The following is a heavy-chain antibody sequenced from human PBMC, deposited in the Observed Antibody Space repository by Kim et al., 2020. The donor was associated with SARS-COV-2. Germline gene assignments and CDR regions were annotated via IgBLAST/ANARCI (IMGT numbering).Heavy chain of an antibody. V-gene: IGHV3-23*01. Sequence: SVKGRLTISRDNSKNTLFVQMNNVGAEDTAIYYCAKAGCSGSDCYRPPDFWGQGTLVTVSS. CDR3: AKAGCSGSDCYRPPDF. J-gene: IGHJ4*02. D-gene: IGHD2-15*01.